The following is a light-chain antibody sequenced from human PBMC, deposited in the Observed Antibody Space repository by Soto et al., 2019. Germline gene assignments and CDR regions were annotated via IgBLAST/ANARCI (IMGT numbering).Light chain of an antibody. J-gene: IGLJ3*02. V-gene: IGLV1-44*01. CDR2: DND. CDR1: SSNIGAHS. CDR3: AAWDDTLNGWM. Sequence: QSVLTQPPSVSGTPGQRITFSCSGGSSNIGAHSVHWYQRLPGAAPKVLISDNDQRPSGVPDRFSGSKSGSSASLAISGLQSDDEADYFCAAWDDTLNGWMFGGGTKLTVL.